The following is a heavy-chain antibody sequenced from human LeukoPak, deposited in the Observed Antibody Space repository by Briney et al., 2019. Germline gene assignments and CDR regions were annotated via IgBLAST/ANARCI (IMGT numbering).Heavy chain of an antibody. D-gene: IGHD5-12*01. J-gene: IGHJ3*02. Sequence: SETLSLTCAVSGGSISSSNWWSWVRQPPGKGLEWIGYVYYSGTTGYSPSLKSRVTMSVDTSSNQFSLKLYSVTAADTAVYYCARELQLRSGALDIWGQGTMVSVSS. CDR1: GGSISSSNW. CDR3: ARELQLRSGALDI. CDR2: VYYSGTT. V-gene: IGHV4-4*02.